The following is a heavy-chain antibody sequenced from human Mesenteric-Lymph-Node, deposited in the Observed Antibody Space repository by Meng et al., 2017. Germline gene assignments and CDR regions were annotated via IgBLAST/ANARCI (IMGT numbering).Heavy chain of an antibody. CDR3: ARDPGQWLVLSRVFPDAFDI. Sequence: ASVKVSCKASGYTFSSYDISWVRQAPGQGLEWMGWVSLYNGNTNYAQKLQGRVTMTTDTSTSTAYMELRSLRSDDTAVYYCARDPGQWLVLSRVFPDAFDIWGQGTMVTVSS. J-gene: IGHJ3*02. D-gene: IGHD6-19*01. CDR1: GYTFSSYD. V-gene: IGHV1-18*01. CDR2: VSLYNGNT.